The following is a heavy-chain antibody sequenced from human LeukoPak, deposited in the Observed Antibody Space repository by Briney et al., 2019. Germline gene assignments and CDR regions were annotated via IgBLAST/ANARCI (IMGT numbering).Heavy chain of an antibody. CDR2: ISASGGT. CDR3: AREARDSRHLDL. J-gene: IGHJ5*02. Sequence: SETLSLTCNVSGGSISSYYWTWTRHSAGKGLEWIGRISASGGTNYNPSLKSRVTVSVDTSNNHFSLNLSSVTAADTAVYWCAREARDSRHLDLWGQGTLVTVSS. CDR1: GGSISSYY. V-gene: IGHV4-4*07. D-gene: IGHD3-22*01.